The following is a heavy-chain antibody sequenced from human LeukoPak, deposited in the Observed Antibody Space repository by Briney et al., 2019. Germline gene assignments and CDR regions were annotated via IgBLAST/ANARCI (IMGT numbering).Heavy chain of an antibody. CDR2: INSDGSST. Sequence: PGGSLRLSCAASGFTFSSYWMYWVRQAPGKGLVWVSRINSDGSSTTYADSVKGRFTISRDNAKNTLYLQMNSLRAEDTAVYYCARPHAYDSSGSRGMDVWGQGTTVTVSS. CDR1: GFTFSSYW. CDR3: ARPHAYDSSGSRGMDV. V-gene: IGHV3-74*01. J-gene: IGHJ6*02. D-gene: IGHD3-22*01.